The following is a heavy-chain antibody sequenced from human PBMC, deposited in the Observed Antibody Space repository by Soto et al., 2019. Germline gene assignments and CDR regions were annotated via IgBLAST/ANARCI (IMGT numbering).Heavy chain of an antibody. J-gene: IGHJ3*01. V-gene: IGHV3-48*03. Sequence: PGGSLRLSCAASGFTFSTYEMNWVRQAPGKGLEWVSYISSSGSTIHYADSVKGRFTISRDNAKNSLYLQMNSVRAEDTAVYYCATRSGGGGAFDFWGQGTMVTVSS. CDR2: ISSSGSTI. D-gene: IGHD3-10*01. CDR1: GFTFSTYE. CDR3: ATRSGGGGAFDF.